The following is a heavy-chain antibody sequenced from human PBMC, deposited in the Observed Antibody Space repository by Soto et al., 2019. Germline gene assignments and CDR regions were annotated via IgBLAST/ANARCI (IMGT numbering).Heavy chain of an antibody. CDR3: ARPNKQVRRVIRYQSFIYYYYGMDG. CDR2: IIPIFGTA. D-gene: IGHD3-10*01. V-gene: IGHV1-69*01. CDR1: GGTFSSYA. J-gene: IGHJ6*02. Sequence: QVQLVQSGAEVKKPGSSVKVSCKASGGTFSSYAISWVRQAPGQGLEWMGGIIPIFGTANYAQKFQGRVTITADEATSTAYKELSSLRSEDTPVYYWARPNKQVRRVIRYQSFIYYYYGMDGWGQGTTVTVSS.